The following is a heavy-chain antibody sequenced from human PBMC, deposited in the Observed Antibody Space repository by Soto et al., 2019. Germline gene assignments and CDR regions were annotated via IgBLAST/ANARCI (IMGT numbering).Heavy chain of an antibody. CDR1: GYTFTDFD. CDR3: AFINRD. CDR2: INPKSGVR. V-gene: IGHV1-2*02. D-gene: IGHD3-10*01. J-gene: IGHJ4*02. Sequence: QVQLVQSGAEVKKPGASVKVSCKASGYTFTDFDIHWVRQAPGQGLEWMGCINPKSGVRKYAQKFQGRVPLTSDPSITTASMDLRGLTSYDTAVYYCAFINRDWGQGTLVTVSS.